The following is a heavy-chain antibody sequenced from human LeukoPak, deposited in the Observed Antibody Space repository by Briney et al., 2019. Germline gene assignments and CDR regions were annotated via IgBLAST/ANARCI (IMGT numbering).Heavy chain of an antibody. CDR2: ISSGGSTI. J-gene: IGHJ4*02. CDR3: ARGTFDY. V-gene: IGHV3-48*03. CDR1: GFTLSSFE. Sequence: GGSLTLSCAASGFTLSSFEMNWVRPAPGKGREWVSYISSGGSTIYYADSVKGRFTISRDNAKNSLYLQMNSLRAEDTAVYYCARGTFDYWGQGTLVTVSS.